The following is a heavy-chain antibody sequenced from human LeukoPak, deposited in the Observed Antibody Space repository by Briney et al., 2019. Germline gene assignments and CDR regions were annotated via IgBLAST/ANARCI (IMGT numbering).Heavy chain of an antibody. CDR2: LWYDGSYK. Sequence: GGPLRLSCAASGFTFSNYAMHWVRQPPGKGLVWVAILWYDGSYKYYADSVKGRFTVSRDNSKNTLYLQVNSLTAEDTAVYYCARGNSDAFDIWGQGTMVTVSS. CDR3: ARGNSDAFDI. D-gene: IGHD4-23*01. V-gene: IGHV3-33*01. CDR1: GFTFSNYA. J-gene: IGHJ3*02.